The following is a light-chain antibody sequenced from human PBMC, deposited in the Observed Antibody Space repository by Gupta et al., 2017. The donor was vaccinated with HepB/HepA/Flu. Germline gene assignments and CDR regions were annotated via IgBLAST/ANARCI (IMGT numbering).Light chain of an antibody. CDR2: KDS. J-gene: IGLJ2*01. Sequence: SYELTPPPSVSVSPGQTARITCSGDALPKQYAYWYQQKPGQAPVLVIYKDSERPSGIPERFSGSSSGTTVTLTISGVQAEDEADYYCQSADSSGTLLVFGGGTKLTVL. CDR3: QSADSSGTLLV. V-gene: IGLV3-25*03. CDR1: ALPKQY.